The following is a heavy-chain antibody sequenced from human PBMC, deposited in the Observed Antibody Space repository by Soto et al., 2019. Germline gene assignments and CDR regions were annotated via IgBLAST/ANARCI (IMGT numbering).Heavy chain of an antibody. J-gene: IGHJ4*02. V-gene: IGHV3-30-3*01. CDR2: ISYDGSNK. Sequence: GGSLRLSCAASGFTFSSYAMHWVRQAPGKGLEWVAVISYDGSNKYYADSVKGRFTISRDNSKNTLYLQMNSLRAEDTAVYYCVRPGEYYDFWSGYYPDYWGQGTLVTVSS. CDR3: VRPGEYYDFWSGYYPDY. D-gene: IGHD3-3*01. CDR1: GFTFSSYA.